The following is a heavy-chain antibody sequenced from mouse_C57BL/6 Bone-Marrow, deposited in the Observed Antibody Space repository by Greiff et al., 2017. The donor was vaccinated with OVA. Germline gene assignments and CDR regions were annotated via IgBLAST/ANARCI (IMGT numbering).Heavy chain of an antibody. Sequence: VQGVESDAELVKPGASVKISCKVSGYTFTDHTIHWMKQRPEQGLEWIGYIYPRDGSTKYNEKFKGKATLTADKSSSTAYMQLNSLTSEDSAVYFCAREYGNYEAWFAYWGQGTLVTVSA. CDR2: IYPRDGST. J-gene: IGHJ3*01. D-gene: IGHD2-10*02. CDR1: GYTFTDHT. V-gene: IGHV1-78*01. CDR3: AREYGNYEAWFAY.